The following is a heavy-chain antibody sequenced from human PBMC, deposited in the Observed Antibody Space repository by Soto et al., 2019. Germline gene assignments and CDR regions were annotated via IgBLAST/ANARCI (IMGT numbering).Heavy chain of an antibody. CDR2: INHSGST. V-gene: IGHV4-34*01. CDR3: ARGGIYSGYDFGGYYYYGMDV. D-gene: IGHD5-12*01. J-gene: IGHJ6*02. Sequence: SETLSLTCAVYGGSFSGYYWSWIRQPPGKGLEWIGEINHSGSTNYNPSLKSRVTISVDTSKNQFSLKLSSVTAADTAVYYCARGGIYSGYDFGGYYYYGMDVWGQGTTVTVSS. CDR1: GGSFSGYY.